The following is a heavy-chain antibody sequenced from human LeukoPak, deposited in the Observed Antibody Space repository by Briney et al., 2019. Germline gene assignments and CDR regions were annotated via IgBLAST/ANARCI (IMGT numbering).Heavy chain of an antibody. CDR1: GGSVSSYY. J-gene: IGHJ4*02. D-gene: IGHD1-14*01. V-gene: IGHV4-59*08. Sequence: SSETLSLTCSVSGGSVSSYYWSWIRQSPGKGLEWIGYIHNSGRTNYNPSLKSRVTGFVDTSKNQVSLRLSSVTAADTAVYYCARHGTISSESYFDYWAREPWSPSPQ. CDR2: IHNSGRT. CDR3: ARHGTISSESYFDY.